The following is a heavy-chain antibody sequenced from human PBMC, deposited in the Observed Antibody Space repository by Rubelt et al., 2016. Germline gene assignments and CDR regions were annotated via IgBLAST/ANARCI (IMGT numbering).Heavy chain of an antibody. V-gene: IGHV3-23*01. D-gene: IGHD6-13*01. J-gene: IGHJ4*02. CDR2: IRGSGGGT. CDR3: ARGGGIAAAGQIDY. CDR1: GFTFSSYA. Sequence: EVQLLESGGGLVQPGGSLRLSCAASGFTFSSYAMTWVRQAPGKGLELVSSIRGSGGGTYYADSVKGRFTISRDNAKNSLYLQMNSLRAEDTAVYYCARGGGIAAAGQIDYWAQGTLVTVSS.